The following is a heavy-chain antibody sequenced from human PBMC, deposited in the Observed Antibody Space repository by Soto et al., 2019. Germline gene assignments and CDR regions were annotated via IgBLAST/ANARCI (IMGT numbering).Heavy chain of an antibody. CDR2: ISHSETT. J-gene: IGHJ4*02. V-gene: IGHV4-30-4*01. CDR1: GSYITSGDYH. D-gene: IGHD2-21*01. Sequence: KASETLSLTCSVSGSYITSGDYHWTWIRQAPGKGLEWIGYISHSETTYYSPALKNRIIISSDISLKQFSLRLNSVTAADPAVYFCAGFGVGYRSDTWGQGTLVTVSS. CDR3: AGFGVGYRSDT.